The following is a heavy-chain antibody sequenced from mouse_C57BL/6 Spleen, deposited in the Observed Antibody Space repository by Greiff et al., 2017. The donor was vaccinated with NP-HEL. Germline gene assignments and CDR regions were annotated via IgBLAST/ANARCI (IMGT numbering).Heavy chain of an antibody. CDR3: ARAKTAQASYLDY. CDR2: IHPNSGST. Sequence: QVQLQQPGAELVKPGASVKLSCKASGYTFTSYWMHWVKQRPGQGLEWIGMIHPNSGSTNYNEKFKSKATLTVDKSSSTAYMQLSSLTSEDSAVYYCARAKTAQASYLDYWGQGTTLTVSS. V-gene: IGHV1-64*01. D-gene: IGHD3-2*02. CDR1: GYTFTSYW. J-gene: IGHJ2*01.